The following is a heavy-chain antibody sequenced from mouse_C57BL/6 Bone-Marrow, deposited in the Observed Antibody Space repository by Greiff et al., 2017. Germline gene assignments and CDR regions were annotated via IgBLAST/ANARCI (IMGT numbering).Heavy chain of an antibody. V-gene: IGHV3-8*01. D-gene: IGHD1-1*01. J-gene: IGHJ2*01. Sequence: DVQLQESGPGLAKPSQTLSLTCSVTGYSITSDYWNWIRKIPGNKLEYMGYICYSGSTYYNPSLISRISIPRDTSNNEYYLQLSSVTTEDTATYYSAKHYCGEGYVDYWGQGTTLTVTA. CDR1: GYSITSDY. CDR3: AKHYCGEGYVDY. CDR2: ICYSGST.